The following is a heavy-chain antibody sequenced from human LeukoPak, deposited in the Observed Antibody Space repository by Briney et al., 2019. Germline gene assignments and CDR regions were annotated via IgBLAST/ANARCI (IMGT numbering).Heavy chain of an antibody. CDR3: ARDHRYAFDN. Sequence: GGSLRLSCAASGFTFIDYSMNWVRQAPGKGLEWISYVGISSGNAKYADSVKGRFTISGDSAKNSVFLQMNSLRVEDTAVYYCARDHRYAFDNWGQGTLVTVSS. V-gene: IGHV3-48*04. J-gene: IGHJ4*02. D-gene: IGHD5-12*01. CDR1: GFTFIDYS. CDR2: VGISSGNA.